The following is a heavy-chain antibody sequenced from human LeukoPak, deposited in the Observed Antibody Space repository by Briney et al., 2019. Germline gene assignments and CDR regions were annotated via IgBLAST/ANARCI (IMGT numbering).Heavy chain of an antibody. CDR2: INHSGST. D-gene: IGHD3-9*01. V-gene: IGHV4-34*01. J-gene: IGHJ4*02. Sequence: SETLSLTCAVFGESFSGYYWTWIRQPPGKGLEWIGEINHSGSTNYNPSLKSRVTISVDTSENQFSLKLSSVTAADTAVYYCARGHYDILTGYSYYFDYWGQGTLVTVSS. CDR3: ARGHYDILTGYSYYFDY. CDR1: GESFSGYY.